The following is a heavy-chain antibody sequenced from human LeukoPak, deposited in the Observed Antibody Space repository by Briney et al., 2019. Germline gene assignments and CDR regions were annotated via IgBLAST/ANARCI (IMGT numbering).Heavy chain of an antibody. D-gene: IGHD6-13*01. J-gene: IGHJ3*02. Sequence: ASVRVSYKASGYTFTSYGISWVRQAPGQGLEWMGWISAYNGNTNYAQKLQGRVTMTTDTSTSTAYMELRSLRSDDTAVYYCARGLDSSSCYGYAAFDIWGQGTMVTVSS. CDR1: GYTFTSYG. CDR2: ISAYNGNT. CDR3: ARGLDSSSCYGYAAFDI. V-gene: IGHV1-18*04.